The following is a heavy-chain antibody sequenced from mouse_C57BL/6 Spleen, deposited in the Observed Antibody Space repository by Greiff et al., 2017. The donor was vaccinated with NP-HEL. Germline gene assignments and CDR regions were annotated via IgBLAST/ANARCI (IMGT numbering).Heavy chain of an antibody. CDR1: GFTFSDYG. Sequence: EVKLVESGGGLVKPGGSLKLSCAASGFTFSDYGMHWVRQAPEKGLEWVAYISSGSSTIYYADTVKGRFTISRDNAKNTLFLQMTSLRSEDTAMYYCARAYGRSLPGYFDYWGQGTTLTVSS. D-gene: IGHD1-2*01. CDR3: ARAYGRSLPGYFDY. V-gene: IGHV5-17*01. J-gene: IGHJ2*01. CDR2: ISSGSSTI.